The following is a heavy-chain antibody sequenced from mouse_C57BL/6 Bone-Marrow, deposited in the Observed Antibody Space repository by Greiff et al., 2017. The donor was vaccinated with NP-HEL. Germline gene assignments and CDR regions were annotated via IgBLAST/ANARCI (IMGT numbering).Heavy chain of an antibody. J-gene: IGHJ2*01. CDR2: INYDGSST. V-gene: IGHV5-16*01. CDR3: ARDRATGVFDY. Sequence: EVQRVESEGGLVQPGSSMKLSCTASGFTFSDYYMAWVRQVPEKGLEWVANINYDGSSTYYLDSLKSRFIISRDNAKNILYLQMSSLKSEDTATYYCARDRATGVFDYWGQGTTLTVSS. D-gene: IGHD3-1*01. CDR1: GFTFSDYY.